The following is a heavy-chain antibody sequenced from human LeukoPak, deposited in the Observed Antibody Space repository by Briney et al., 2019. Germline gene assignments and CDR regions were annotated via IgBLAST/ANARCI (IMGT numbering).Heavy chain of an antibody. CDR1: GGSFSGYY. D-gene: IGHD2-2*02. CDR2: INHSGGT. CDR3: ATGPPYCSSTSCYTEAGYWYFDL. Sequence: SETLSLTCAVYGGSFSGYYWSWIRQPPGKGLEWIGEINHSGGTNYNPSLKSRVTISVDTSKNQFSLKLSSVTAADTAVYYCATGPPYCSSTSCYTEAGYWYFDLWGRGTLVTVSS. V-gene: IGHV4-34*01. J-gene: IGHJ2*01.